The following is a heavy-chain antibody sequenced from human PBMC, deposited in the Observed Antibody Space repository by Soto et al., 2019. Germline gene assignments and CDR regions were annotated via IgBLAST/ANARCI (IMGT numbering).Heavy chain of an antibody. Sequence: PXEALYLTCTVAGGSISSYYWSWIRQPAGKGLEWIGRIYTSGSTNYNPSLKSRVTMSVDTSKNQFSLKLSSVTAADTAVYYCARSADTAMVNYYYYYGMDVSGQGTTVTVSS. J-gene: IGHJ6*02. CDR2: IYTSGST. CDR1: GGSISSYY. D-gene: IGHD5-18*01. V-gene: IGHV4-4*07. CDR3: ARSADTAMVNYYYYYGMDV.